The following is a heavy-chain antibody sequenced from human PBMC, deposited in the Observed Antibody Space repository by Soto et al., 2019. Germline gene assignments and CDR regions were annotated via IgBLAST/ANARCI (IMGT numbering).Heavy chain of an antibody. CDR3: ASYGSYYVEYFDY. Sequence: ASVKVSCKASGYTFTSYDINWVRQATGQGLEWMGWMNPNSGNTGYAQKFQGRVTMTRNTSISTAYMELSSLRSEDTAVYYCASYGSYYVEYFDYWGQGTLVTVSS. D-gene: IGHD1-26*01. CDR2: MNPNSGNT. CDR1: GYTFTSYD. V-gene: IGHV1-8*01. J-gene: IGHJ4*02.